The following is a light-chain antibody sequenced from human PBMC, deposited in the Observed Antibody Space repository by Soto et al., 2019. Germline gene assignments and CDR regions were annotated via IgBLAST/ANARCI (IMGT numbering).Light chain of an antibody. CDR3: QQYGSSPPIT. CDR2: GAS. CDR1: QSVSSSY. Sequence: ESALTQSPGTLSLSPGERATLSCRAIQSVSSSYLAWYQQRPGQAPRLLIYGASSRAPGIPDRFSGSGSGTDFTLTISRLEPEDFAVYYCQQYGSSPPITFGQGTRLEIK. J-gene: IGKJ5*01. V-gene: IGKV3-20*01.